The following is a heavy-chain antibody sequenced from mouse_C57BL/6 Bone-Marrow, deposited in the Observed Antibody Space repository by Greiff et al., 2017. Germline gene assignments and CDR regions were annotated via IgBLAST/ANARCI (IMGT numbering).Heavy chain of an antibody. CDR1: YFAFMASA. J-gene: IGHJ4*01. D-gene: IGHD2-1*01. Sequence: LQQSGAELVRPGSSVKLSCKDSYFAFMASAMHWVKQRPGHGLEWIGSFTMYSDATEYSENFKGKATLTANTAPSTAYMELSSLTSEDSAVYYSASGDHGNPPEYYAMDYWGQGTSAIVSS. CDR2: FTMYSDAT. CDR3: ASGDHGNPPEYYAMDY. V-gene: IGHV1-49*01.